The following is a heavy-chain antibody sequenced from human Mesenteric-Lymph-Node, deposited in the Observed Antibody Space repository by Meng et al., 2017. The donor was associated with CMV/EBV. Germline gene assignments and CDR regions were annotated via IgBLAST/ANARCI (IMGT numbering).Heavy chain of an antibody. D-gene: IGHD3-10*01. CDR1: GFTFLSYA. CDR3: VKHLLLWFGEFDY. V-gene: IGHV3-23*01. Sequence: AAFGFTFLSYAMSWVRQAPGTGLEWVSAISGSGSSPYYAASVKGRFTISRDNSKNTLYMQMNSLRAEDTAVYYCVKHLLLWFGEFDYWGQGTLVTVSS. CDR2: ISGSGSSP. J-gene: IGHJ4*02.